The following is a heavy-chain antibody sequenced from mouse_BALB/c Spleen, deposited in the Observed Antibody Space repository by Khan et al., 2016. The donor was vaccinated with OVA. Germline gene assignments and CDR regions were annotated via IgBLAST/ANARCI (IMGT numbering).Heavy chain of an antibody. Sequence: QVQLKQSGPGLVAPSQSLSITCTVSGFSLTYYGVNWVRQPPGKGLEWLGTIWGDGSTDYNSALKSRLSISKDNSKSQLFLKMNCLQTDCTASDYWARYGYYDAMDYWGQGTSVTVSS. CDR3: ARYGYYDAMDY. CDR2: IWGDGST. V-gene: IGHV2-6-7*01. D-gene: IGHD2-2*01. J-gene: IGHJ4*01. CDR1: GFSLTYYG.